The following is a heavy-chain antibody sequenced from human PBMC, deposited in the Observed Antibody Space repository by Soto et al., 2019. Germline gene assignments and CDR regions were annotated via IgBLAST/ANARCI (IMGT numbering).Heavy chain of an antibody. V-gene: IGHV4-61*01. CDR1: GGSVSSGSYY. CDR2: IYYSGST. CDR3: ARELLPLDIAMGFDY. J-gene: IGHJ4*01. D-gene: IGHD5-18*01. Sequence: SETLSFTCTVSGGSVSSGSYYWSWIRQPPGKGLEWIGYIYYSGSTNYNPSLKSRVTISVDTSKNQFSLKLSSVTAADTAVYYCARELLPLDIAMGFDYWGQGTLVTVSS.